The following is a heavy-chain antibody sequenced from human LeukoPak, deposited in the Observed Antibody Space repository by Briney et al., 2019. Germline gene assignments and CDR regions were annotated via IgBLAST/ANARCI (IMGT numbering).Heavy chain of an antibody. V-gene: IGHV3-9*01. CDR1: GFTFDDYA. CDR2: ISWNSGSI. D-gene: IGHD3-9*01. Sequence: GGSLRLSCAASGFTFDDYAMHWVRQAPGKVLEWVSGISWNSGSIGYADSVKGRFTISRDNAKNSLYLQMNGLRAEDTALYYCAKGGVLRYFDWSEDAFDIRGQGTMVTVSS. CDR3: AKGGVLRYFDWSEDAFDI. J-gene: IGHJ3*02.